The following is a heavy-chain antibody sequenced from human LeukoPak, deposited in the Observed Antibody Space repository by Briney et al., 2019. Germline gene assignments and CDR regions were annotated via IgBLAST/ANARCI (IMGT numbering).Heavy chain of an antibody. J-gene: IGHJ4*02. CDR2: IKQDGSAK. V-gene: IGHV3-7*01. CDR3: ARGGAIDY. CDR1: GFTFSSYW. Sequence: GGSLRLSCAASGFTFSSYWMNWVRQAPGKGLEYVANIKQDGSAKYYVDSMEGRFTISRDNAKNSLYLQMNSLRAEDTAVYYCARGGAIDYWGQGTLVTVSS.